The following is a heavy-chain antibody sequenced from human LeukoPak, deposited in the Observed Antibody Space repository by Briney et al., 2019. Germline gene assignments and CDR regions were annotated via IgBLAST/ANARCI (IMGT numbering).Heavy chain of an antibody. J-gene: IGHJ4*02. CDR2: IKQDGSET. D-gene: IGHD4-17*01. CDR1: GFTFSSYW. V-gene: IGHV3-7*01. Sequence: PGGSLRLSCAASGFTFSSYWMSWGRQAPGKGLEWVANIKQDGSETYYVDSVKGRFTISRDNAKNSLYLQMNSLRAEDTAVYYCARADYGDYAVYWGQGTLVTVSS. CDR3: ARADYGDYAVY.